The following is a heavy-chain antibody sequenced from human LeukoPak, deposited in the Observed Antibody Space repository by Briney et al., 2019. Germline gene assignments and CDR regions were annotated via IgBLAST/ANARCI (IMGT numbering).Heavy chain of an antibody. CDR2: IYPGDSDT. Sequence: GESLKISCKGSGYSFTSYWIGWVRQMPGKGLGWMGIIYPGDSDTRYSPSFQGQVTISADKSISTAYVQWSSLKASDTAMYYCARPATVVTPWYFDLWGRGTLVTVSS. CDR1: GYSFTSYW. D-gene: IGHD4-23*01. CDR3: ARPATVVTPWYFDL. V-gene: IGHV5-51*01. J-gene: IGHJ2*01.